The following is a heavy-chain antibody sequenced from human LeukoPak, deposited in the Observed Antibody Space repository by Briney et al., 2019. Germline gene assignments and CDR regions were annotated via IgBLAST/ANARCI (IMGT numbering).Heavy chain of an antibody. Sequence: LGGSLRLSCAASGFTFSTYWMTWVRQAPGKGLEWVAVISYDGSNKYYADSVKGRFTISRDNSKNTLYLQMNSLRAEDTAVYYCARAGGSSSSVDYWGQGTLVTVSS. V-gene: IGHV3-30-3*01. CDR1: GFTFSTYW. J-gene: IGHJ4*02. D-gene: IGHD6-6*01. CDR3: ARAGGSSSSVDY. CDR2: ISYDGSNK.